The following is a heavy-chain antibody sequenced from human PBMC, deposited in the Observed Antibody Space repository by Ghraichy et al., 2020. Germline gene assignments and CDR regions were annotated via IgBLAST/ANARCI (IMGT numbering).Heavy chain of an antibody. D-gene: IGHD4-23*01. Sequence: ESLNISCTVSGGSISSSNYYWGWIRQAPGKGLEWIGSMHHSGSTYYSPSLGSRVTMSADRSTNQFSLKLSSVTAADTAVYYCAGSFAVITYFALWGRGTLVTVSS. CDR3: AGSFAVITYFAL. CDR2: MHHSGST. V-gene: IGHV4-39*01. CDR1: GGSISSSNYY. J-gene: IGHJ2*01.